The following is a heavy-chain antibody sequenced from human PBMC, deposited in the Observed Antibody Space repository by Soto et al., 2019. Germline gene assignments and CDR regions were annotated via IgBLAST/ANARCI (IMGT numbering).Heavy chain of an antibody. J-gene: IGHJ4*02. CDR1: GGSISSGDYY. CDR3: ARYYYDSSGYYYGGYYFDY. D-gene: IGHD3-22*01. Sequence: SETLSLSCTVSGGSISSGDYYWSWVREPPGKGLEWIGYIYYSGSTYYNPSLKSRVAISVDTSKNQFSLKLSSVTAADTAVYYCARYYYDSSGYYYGGYYFDYWGQGTLVTVSS. V-gene: IGHV4-30-4*01. CDR2: IYYSGST.